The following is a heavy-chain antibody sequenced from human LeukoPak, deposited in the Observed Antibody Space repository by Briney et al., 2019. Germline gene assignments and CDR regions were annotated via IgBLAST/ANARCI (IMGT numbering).Heavy chain of an antibody. CDR2: IYYSGST. J-gene: IGHJ4*02. V-gene: IGHV4-39*01. D-gene: IGHD3-10*01. CDR3: ARQDTMGPDY. Sequence: SETLSLTCTVSGGSISSSSYYWGWIRQPPGRGLEWIGSIYYSGSTYYNPSLKSRVTISVDTSKNQFSLKLSSVTAADTAVYYCARQDTMGPDYWGQGTLVTVSS. CDR1: GGSISSSSYY.